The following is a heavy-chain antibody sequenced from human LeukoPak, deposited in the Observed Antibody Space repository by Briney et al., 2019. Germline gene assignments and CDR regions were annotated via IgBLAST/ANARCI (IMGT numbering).Heavy chain of an antibody. Sequence: GGSLRLSCSASGFTFSNYAIHWVRQAPGKGLEYVSTIGNNGDNTNYADSVEGRFTISRDNSKNTLYLQMSGLRPEDTAVYYCVKAAGSWYGYFDYWGQGTLVTVSS. CDR2: IGNNGDNT. D-gene: IGHD6-13*01. CDR3: VKAAGSWYGYFDY. CDR1: GFTFSNYA. J-gene: IGHJ4*02. V-gene: IGHV3-64D*06.